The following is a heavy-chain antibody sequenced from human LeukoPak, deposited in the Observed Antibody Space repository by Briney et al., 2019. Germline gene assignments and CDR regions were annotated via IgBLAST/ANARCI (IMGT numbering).Heavy chain of an antibody. V-gene: IGHV3-21*04. CDR3: AKDCSSTSCPTSDY. J-gene: IGHJ4*02. CDR1: GFAFSSYS. CDR2: IGEGSNYI. Sequence: GGSLRLSCAASGFAFSSYSMNWVRQAPGKGLEWVSSIGEGSNYIRYADSVRGRFTISRDNAKNSLYLQMNSLRAEDTAVYYCAKDCSSTSCPTSDYWGQGTLVTVSS. D-gene: IGHD2-2*01.